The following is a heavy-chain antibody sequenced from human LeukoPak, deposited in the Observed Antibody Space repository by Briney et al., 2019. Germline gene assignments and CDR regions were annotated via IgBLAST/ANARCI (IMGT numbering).Heavy chain of an antibody. CDR1: GFSSSISW. J-gene: IGHJ4*02. CDR2: INSDGSSI. D-gene: IGHD6-13*01. CDR3: ARVQGSSSCPTY. Sequence: GGSLRLSRVDSGFSSSISWMHSVRATPQGRVLCGSRINSDGSSISYADSVKGRFTISRDNAKNTLYLQMNSLRAEDTAVYYCARVQGSSSCPTYWGQGTLVTVSS. V-gene: IGHV3-74*01.